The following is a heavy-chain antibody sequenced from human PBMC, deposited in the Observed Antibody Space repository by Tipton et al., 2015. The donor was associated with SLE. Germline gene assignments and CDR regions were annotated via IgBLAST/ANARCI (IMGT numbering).Heavy chain of an antibody. CDR3: ARDNAAGDAFDI. J-gene: IGHJ3*02. V-gene: IGHV3-9*01. D-gene: IGHD6-13*01. CDR2: ISWNSGSI. CDR1: GFTFDDYA. Sequence: SLRLSCAASGFTFDDYAMHWVRQAPGKGLEWVSGISWNSGSIGYADSVKGRFTISRDNPKNSLYLQMNSLRAEDTAVYYCARDNAAGDAFDIWGQGTMVTVSS.